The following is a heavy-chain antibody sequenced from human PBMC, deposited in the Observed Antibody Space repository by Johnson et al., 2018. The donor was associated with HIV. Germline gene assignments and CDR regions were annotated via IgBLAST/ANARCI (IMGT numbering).Heavy chain of an antibody. CDR2: ISDDGNEI. CDR1: GFTFSTNW. CDR3: VRDRRGGAFEI. V-gene: IGHV3-74*03. J-gene: IGHJ3*02. Sequence: VQLVESGGGLVQPGGSLRLSCVGSGFTFSTNWMHWVRQAPGKGLAWVARISDDGNEISYADSVMGRFIISRDNYKNTLYLQMNSLRAGETAVYYWVRDRRGGAFEIWGQGTMVTVSS. D-gene: IGHD3-16*01.